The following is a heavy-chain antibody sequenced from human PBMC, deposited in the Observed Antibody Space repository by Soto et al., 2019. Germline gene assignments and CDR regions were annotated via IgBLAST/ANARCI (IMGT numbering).Heavy chain of an antibody. V-gene: IGHV1-3*01. CDR3: ARAVVVAADFDY. CDR1: GYTFTSYA. Sequence: GASVKVSCKASGYTFTSYAMRWVRQAPGQRLEWMGWINAGNGNTKYSQKFQGRVTITRDTSASTAYMELSSLRSEDTAVYYCARAVVVAADFDYWGQGTLVTVSS. CDR2: INAGNGNT. D-gene: IGHD2-15*01. J-gene: IGHJ4*02.